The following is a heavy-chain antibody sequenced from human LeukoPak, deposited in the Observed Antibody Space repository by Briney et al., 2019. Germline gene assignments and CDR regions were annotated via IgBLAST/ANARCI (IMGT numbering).Heavy chain of an antibody. CDR2: IYSGGST. Sequence: GGSLRLSCAASGFTFSNYVMSWVRQAPGKGLEWVSVIYSGGSTYYADSVKGRFTISRDNSKNTLYLQMKSLRAEDTAVYYCARTDETAPAEDFQHWGQGTLVTVSS. J-gene: IGHJ1*01. D-gene: IGHD2-21*02. CDR1: GFTFSNYV. V-gene: IGHV3-53*01. CDR3: ARTDETAPAEDFQH.